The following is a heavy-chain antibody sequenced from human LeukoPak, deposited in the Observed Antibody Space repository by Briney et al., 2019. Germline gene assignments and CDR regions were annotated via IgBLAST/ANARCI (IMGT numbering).Heavy chain of an antibody. CDR3: ARGLRGDITIFGVVIRTLYYFDY. V-gene: IGHV4-39*01. J-gene: IGHJ4*02. CDR1: GGSISSSSYY. CDR2: IYYSGST. Sequence: PSETLSLTCTVSGGSISSSSYYWGWIRQPPGKGLEWIGSIYYSGSTYYNPSLKSRVTISVDTSKNQFSLKLSSVTAADTAVYYCARGLRGDITIFGVVIRTLYYFDYWGQGTLVTVSS. D-gene: IGHD3-3*01.